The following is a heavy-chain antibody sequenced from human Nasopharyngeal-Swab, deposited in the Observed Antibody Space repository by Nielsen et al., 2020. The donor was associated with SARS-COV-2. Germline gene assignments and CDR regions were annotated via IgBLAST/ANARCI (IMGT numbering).Heavy chain of an antibody. CDR2: IYHSGST. V-gene: IGHV4-38-2*02. D-gene: IGHD3-16*02. J-gene: IGHJ4*02. Sequence: SETLSLTCTVSGYSISSGYYWGWIRQPPGKGLEWIGSIYHSGSTYYNPSFKSRVTISVDTSKNQFSLKLSSVTAADTAVYYCARVGARDYVWGSYRPNPGGYWGQGTLVTVSS. CDR3: ARVGARDYVWGSYRPNPGGY. CDR1: GYSISSGYY.